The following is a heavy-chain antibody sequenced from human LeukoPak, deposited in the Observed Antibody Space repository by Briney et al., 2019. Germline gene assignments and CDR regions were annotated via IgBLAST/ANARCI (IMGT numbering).Heavy chain of an antibody. CDR1: GFTFSSYV. D-gene: IGHD3-10*01. CDR2: ISPSSTRI. V-gene: IGHV3-48*04. CDR3: AREVRFSMVRGEIDC. Sequence: GGSLRLSCAASGFTFSSYVMNWVRQAPGKGLEWVSYISPSSTRIDYAASVRGRFTISRDNAKRSLYLQMSSLRAEDTAVYYCAREVRFSMVRGEIDCWGQGTLVTVSS. J-gene: IGHJ4*02.